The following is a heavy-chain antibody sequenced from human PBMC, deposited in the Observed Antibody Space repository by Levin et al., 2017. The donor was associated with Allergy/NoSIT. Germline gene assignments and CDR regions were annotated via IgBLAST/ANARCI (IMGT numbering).Heavy chain of an antibody. D-gene: IGHD3-22*01. V-gene: IGHV4-30-4*01. CDR3: ASNRDYYDSSGYHRYYYYGMDV. CDR2: IYYSGST. CDR1: GGSISSGDYY. Sequence: SQTLSLTCTVSGGSISSGDYYWSWIRQPPGKGLEWIGYIYYSGSTYYNPSLKSRVTISVDTSKNQFSLKLSSVTAADTAVYYCASNRDYYDSSGYHRYYYYGMDVWGQGTTVTVSS. J-gene: IGHJ6*02.